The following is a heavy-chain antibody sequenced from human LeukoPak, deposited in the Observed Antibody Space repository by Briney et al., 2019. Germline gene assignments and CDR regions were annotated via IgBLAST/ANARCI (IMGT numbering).Heavy chain of an antibody. Sequence: PGGSLRLSCAASGFTFSSYAMHWVRQAPGKGLEWVAVISYDGSNKYYADSVKGRFTISRDNSKNTLYLQMNSLRAEDTAVYYCARVGSEQRLVEGFDYWGQGTLVTVSS. D-gene: IGHD6-19*01. CDR3: ARVGSEQRLVEGFDY. CDR1: GFTFSSYA. J-gene: IGHJ4*02. V-gene: IGHV3-30-3*01. CDR2: ISYDGSNK.